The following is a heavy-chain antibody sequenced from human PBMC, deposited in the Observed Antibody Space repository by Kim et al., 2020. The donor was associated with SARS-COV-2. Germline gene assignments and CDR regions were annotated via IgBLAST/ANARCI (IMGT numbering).Heavy chain of an antibody. Sequence: GGSLRLSCEASGFTFRIYGMSWVRQVPGKGLEWVSTIGSSETYYADLVKGRFTISRDDSNGVVHVHMNYLRAEVTAVYSWARDAVPRNSRGDWFDAWGRGTLVTVSS. D-gene: IGHD6-19*01. CDR3: ARDAVPRNSRGDWFDA. CDR2: IGSSET. CDR1: GFTFRIYG. J-gene: IGHJ5*02. V-gene: IGHV3-23*01.